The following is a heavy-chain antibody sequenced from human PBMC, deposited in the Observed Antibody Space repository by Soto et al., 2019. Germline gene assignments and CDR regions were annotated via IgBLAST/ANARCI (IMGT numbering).Heavy chain of an antibody. V-gene: IGHV3-23*01. CDR3: AKGMYYYDSSGYRLFDY. CDR2: ISVSGGST. CDR1: GFTFRNYA. Sequence: GGSLRLSCAASGFTFRNYAMNWVRQAPGEGLEWVSGISVSGGSTYYADSVKGRFTVSRDNSKNTVFLQMNSLRAEDTAVYFCAKGMYYYDSSGYRLFDYWGQGTLVTVSS. D-gene: IGHD3-22*01. J-gene: IGHJ4*02.